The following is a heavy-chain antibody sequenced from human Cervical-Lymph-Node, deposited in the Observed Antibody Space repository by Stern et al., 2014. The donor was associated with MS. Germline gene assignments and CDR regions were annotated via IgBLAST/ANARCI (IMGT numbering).Heavy chain of an antibody. CDR1: GYTFTSDD. D-gene: IGHD3-3*01. V-gene: IGHV1-8*01. Sequence: QVQLMQSGAEVRKPGASVKVSCKASGYTFTSDDINWVRQVPGQGLEWMGWMNPDSGDTGYAQKFRGKFTITRDLSINTAYMEMNSLKFEDTAVYYCTRGWSAWGQGTLVTVSS. CDR3: TRGWSA. J-gene: IGHJ4*02. CDR2: MNPDSGDT.